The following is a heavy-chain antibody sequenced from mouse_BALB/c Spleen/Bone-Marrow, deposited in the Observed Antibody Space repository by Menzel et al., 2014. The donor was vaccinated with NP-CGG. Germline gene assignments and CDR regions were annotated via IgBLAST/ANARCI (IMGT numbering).Heavy chain of an antibody. CDR3: ARWYEGY. D-gene: IGHD2-14*01. CDR1: GYTFTSYW. V-gene: IGHV1S81*02. CDR2: INPSNGRT. Sequence: QVQLQQSGAELVKPGASVKLSCKASGYTFTSYWMHWVKQRPGQGLEWIGEINPSNGRTNYNEKFKSKATLTVDKSSGTAYMQLSSLTSEDSAVYYCARWYEGYWGQGTTLTVSS. J-gene: IGHJ2*01.